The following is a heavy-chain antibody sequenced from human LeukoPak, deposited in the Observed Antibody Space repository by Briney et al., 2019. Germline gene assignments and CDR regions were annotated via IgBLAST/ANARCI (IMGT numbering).Heavy chain of an antibody. D-gene: IGHD6-13*01. Sequence: GGSLRLSCAASGFTFSSYAMHWVRQAPCKGLEWVAVISYDGSNKYYADSVKGRFTISRDNSKNTLYLQMNSLRAEDTAVYYCARDLTRSSSWPYYFDYWGQGTLVTVSS. V-gene: IGHV3-30-3*01. CDR2: ISYDGSNK. J-gene: IGHJ4*02. CDR1: GFTFSSYA. CDR3: ARDLTRSSSWPYYFDY.